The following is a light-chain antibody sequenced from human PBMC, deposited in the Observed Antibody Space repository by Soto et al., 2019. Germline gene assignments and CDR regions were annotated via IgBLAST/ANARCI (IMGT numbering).Light chain of an antibody. V-gene: IGKV1-5*03. CDR3: QQYITYSWT. J-gene: IGKJ1*01. CDR2: KAS. Sequence: DIQMIQSPSTLSASVGDRVTITCRASQTISSWLAWYQQKPGKAPKLLIYKASSLQSGVPPRFSGSGSGTEFTLTISSLQPDDFATYYCQQYITYSWTFGQGTKVEI. CDR1: QTISSW.